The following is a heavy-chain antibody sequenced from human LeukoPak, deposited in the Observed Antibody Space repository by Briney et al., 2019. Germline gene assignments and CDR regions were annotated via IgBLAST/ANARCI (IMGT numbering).Heavy chain of an antibody. V-gene: IGHV1-69*13. D-gene: IGHD3-22*01. CDR3: AILQGGYYTLSGAFDI. CDR2: IIPIFGTA. CDR1: GGTFSSYA. J-gene: IGHJ3*02. Sequence: ASVKVSCKASGGTFSSYAISWVRQAPGQGLEWMGGIIPIFGTANYAQKFQGRVTITADESTGTAYMELSSLRSEDTAVYYCAILQGGYYTLSGAFDIWGQGTMVTVSS.